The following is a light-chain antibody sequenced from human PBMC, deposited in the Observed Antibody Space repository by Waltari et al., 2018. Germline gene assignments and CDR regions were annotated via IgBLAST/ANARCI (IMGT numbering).Light chain of an antibody. CDR2: GVS. V-gene: IGLV2-11*01. CDR3: CSYAGGFTWV. CDR1: NNDVGYLDY. Sequence: QSALTQPRSVSGSPRQSVTISCTGTNNDVGYLDYGSWYQQHPNEAPKLLIFGVSQRPSGVPDRFSGSKAGNTASLSISGLQAEDEADYYCCSYAGGFTWVFGGGTRLTV. J-gene: IGLJ3*02.